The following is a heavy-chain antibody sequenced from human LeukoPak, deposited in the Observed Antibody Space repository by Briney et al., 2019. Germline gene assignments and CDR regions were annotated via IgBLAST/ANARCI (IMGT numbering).Heavy chain of an antibody. J-gene: IGHJ6*02. V-gene: IGHV3-7*01. D-gene: IGHD5-12*01. CDR2: IKQDGSEK. Sequence: PGGSLRLSCAASGFTFSSYWMSWVRQAPGKGLEWVANIKQDGSEKYYVDSVKGRFTISRDNAKNSLYLQMNSLRAEDTAVYYCARGGGGGLRPRYYYYGMDVWGQGTTVTVSS. CDR1: GFTFSSYW. CDR3: ARGGGGGLRPRYYYYGMDV.